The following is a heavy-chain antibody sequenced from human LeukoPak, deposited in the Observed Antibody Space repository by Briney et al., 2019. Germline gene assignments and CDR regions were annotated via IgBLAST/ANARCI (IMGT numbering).Heavy chain of an antibody. CDR2: IYYSGST. V-gene: IGHV4-59*12. D-gene: IGHD4-23*01. CDR3: AREITTSGGNSRALDY. J-gene: IGHJ4*02. Sequence: SETLSLTCTVSGGSINTYYWSWIRQPPGKRLEWIGYIYYSGSTNYNPSVNSRATMSVDTSKNQLSLKLSSVTAADTAVYYCAREITTSGGNSRALDYWGQGTLVTVSS. CDR1: GGSINTYY.